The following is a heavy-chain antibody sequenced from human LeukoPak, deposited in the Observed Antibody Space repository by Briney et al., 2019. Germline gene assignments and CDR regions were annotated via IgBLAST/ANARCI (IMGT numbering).Heavy chain of an antibody. J-gene: IGHJ4*02. CDR2: ISSSSSTI. V-gene: IGHV3-48*04. D-gene: IGHD5-18*01. CDR1: GFTFSSYS. CDR3: ARSTWIQLWLQDY. Sequence: GGSLRLSCAASGFTFSSYSMNWVRQAPGKGLEWVSYISSSSSTIYYADSVKGRFTISRDNAKNSLYLQMNSLRAEDTAVYYCARSTWIQLWLQDYWGQGTLVTVSS.